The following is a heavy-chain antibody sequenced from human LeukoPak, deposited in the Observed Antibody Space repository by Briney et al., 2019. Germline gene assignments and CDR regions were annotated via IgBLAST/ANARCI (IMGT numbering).Heavy chain of an antibody. CDR3: ASPIAARRHAFDT. J-gene: IGHJ3*02. D-gene: IGHD6-6*01. CDR1: GGSFSGYY. CDR2: NNHSGST. V-gene: IGHV4-34*01. Sequence: SETLSLTCAVYGGSFSGYYWSWIRQPPGKGLEWIGENNHSGSTNYNPSLKSRVTISVDTSKNQFSLKLSSVTAADTAVYYCASPIAARRHAFDTWGQGTMVTVSS.